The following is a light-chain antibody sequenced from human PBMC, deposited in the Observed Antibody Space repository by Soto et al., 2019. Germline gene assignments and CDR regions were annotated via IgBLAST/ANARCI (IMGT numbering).Light chain of an antibody. J-gene: IGKJ1*01. CDR3: QQYNNWRT. CDR1: QSVSSN. V-gene: IGKV3-15*01. CDR2: DAS. Sequence: EIVMTQSPATLSVSPGERATLSCRASQSVSSNLAWYQQKPGQAPRLLIYDASTRATGIPARISGSGSGTEFTLTISSLQSEYFAVYYCQQYNNWRTFGQGTKVEIK.